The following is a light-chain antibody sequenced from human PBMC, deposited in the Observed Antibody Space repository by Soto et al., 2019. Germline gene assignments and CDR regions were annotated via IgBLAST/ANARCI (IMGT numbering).Light chain of an antibody. V-gene: IGLV1-40*01. CDR2: GNS. CDR3: QSYDSSLGGSNV. J-gene: IGLJ1*01. Sequence: QSVLTQPPSVSGAPGQRVTISCTGSSSNIGAGYDVHWYQQLPGTAPKLLSYGNSNRPSGVPDRFSGSKSGTSASLAITGLQAEDEADYYCQSYDSSLGGSNVFGSGTKVTVL. CDR1: SSNIGAGYD.